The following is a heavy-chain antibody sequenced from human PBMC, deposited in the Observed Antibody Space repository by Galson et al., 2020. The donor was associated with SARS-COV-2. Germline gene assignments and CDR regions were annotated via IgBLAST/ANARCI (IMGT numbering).Heavy chain of an antibody. V-gene: IGHV3-30*18. Sequence: GGSLRLSCAASGFTFSSYGMHWVRQAPGKGLEWVAVISYDGSNKYYADSVKGRFTISRDNSKNTLYLQMNSLRAEDTAVYYCAKVLYRPDIMITCGGVIGAFDIWGQGTMVTVSS. CDR3: AKVLYRPDIMITCGGVIGAFDI. CDR2: ISYDGSNK. CDR1: GFTFSSYG. D-gene: IGHD3-16*01. J-gene: IGHJ3*02.